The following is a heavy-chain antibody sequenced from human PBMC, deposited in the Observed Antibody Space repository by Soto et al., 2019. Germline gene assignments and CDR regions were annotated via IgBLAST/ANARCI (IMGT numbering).Heavy chain of an antibody. V-gene: IGHV3-30*03. CDR3: ALYQNIASPFDS. Sequence: PXGALRLSCAASGVTSKTYCMFWVRQAPGKGLEWVAVMSYDGSNKFYEDSVKGRFTISRDHSKNTLYLQMNSLRPEDTAVYYCALYQNIASPFDSWGQGTRVTVSS. CDR2: MSYDGSNK. CDR1: GVTSKTYC. J-gene: IGHJ5*01. D-gene: IGHD6-6*01.